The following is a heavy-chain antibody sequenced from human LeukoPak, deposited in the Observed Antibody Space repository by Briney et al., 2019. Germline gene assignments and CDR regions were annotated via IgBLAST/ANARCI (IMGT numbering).Heavy chain of an antibody. CDR1: DDPIDSSSYY. V-gene: IGHV4-39*01. J-gene: IGHJ6*02. CDR3: ARTAGYYYYGMDV. Sequence: SETLSLTCTVSDDPIDSSSYYWGWTRQPPGKGLEWIGMIYYSGNTYYNPSLKSRVTISVDTSKNQFSLKLSSVTAADTAVYYCARTAGYYYYGMDVWGQGTTVTVSS. CDR2: IYYSGNT.